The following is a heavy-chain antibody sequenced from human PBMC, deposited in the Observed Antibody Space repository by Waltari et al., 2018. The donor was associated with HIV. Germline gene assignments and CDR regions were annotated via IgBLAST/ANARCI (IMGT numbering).Heavy chain of an antibody. J-gene: IGHJ6*02. Sequence: QLQLQESVPGLVKPSETLSLTCTVSGGSISSSSYYWGWIRQPPGKGLEWIGSIYYSGSTYYNPSLKSRVTISVDTSKNQFSLKLSSVTAADTAVYYCARSVVLMVYAISYYYYGMDVWGQGTTVTVSS. CDR2: IYYSGST. D-gene: IGHD2-8*01. CDR3: ARSVVLMVYAISYYYYGMDV. V-gene: IGHV4-39*01. CDR1: GGSISSSSYY.